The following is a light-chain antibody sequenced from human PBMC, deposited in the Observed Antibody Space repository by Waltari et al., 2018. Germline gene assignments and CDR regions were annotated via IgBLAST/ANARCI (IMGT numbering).Light chain of an antibody. V-gene: IGKV3-20*01. CDR1: QSVGRT. CDR2: DSS. J-gene: IGKJ1*01. CDR3: QKYGTRPAT. Sequence: DTVLTRSPASLSLSPGARATLSCRASQSVGRTLAWYQQIPGQAPRLLIYDSSSRATGIPDRFSGSGSGTDFSLTISRLEPEDFAVYYCQKYGTRPATFGQGTKVEVK.